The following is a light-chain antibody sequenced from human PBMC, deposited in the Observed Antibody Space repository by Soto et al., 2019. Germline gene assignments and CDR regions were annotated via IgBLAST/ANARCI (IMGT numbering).Light chain of an antibody. Sequence: IQLTQTPSSLSASVRDRVTITCRESQSISIYLNWYQLKPGKAPNLLMYGASYLKSGVPTRFSGSGSGTDFTLTISSLQPEDFAIYYCQQTYTTPEITFGQGTRLEVK. V-gene: IGKV1-39*01. J-gene: IGKJ5*01. CDR1: QSISIY. CDR3: QQTYTTPEIT. CDR2: GAS.